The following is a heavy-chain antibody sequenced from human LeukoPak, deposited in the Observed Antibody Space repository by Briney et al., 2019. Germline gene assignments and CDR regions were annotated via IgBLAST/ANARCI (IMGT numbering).Heavy chain of an antibody. Sequence: ASVKVSCKVSGYTLTELSMHWVRQAPGKGLEWMGGFDPEDGETIYAQKFQGRVTMTEDTSTDTAYMELSSLISEDTAVYYCATEGRLGELFHLDYWGQGTLVTVSS. CDR2: FDPEDGET. CDR1: GYTLTELS. CDR3: ATEGRLGELFHLDY. J-gene: IGHJ4*02. V-gene: IGHV1-24*01. D-gene: IGHD3-10*01.